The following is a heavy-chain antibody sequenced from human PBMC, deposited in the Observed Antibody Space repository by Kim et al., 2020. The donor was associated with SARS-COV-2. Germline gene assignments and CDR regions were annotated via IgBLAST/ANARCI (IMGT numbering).Heavy chain of an antibody. J-gene: IGHJ4*02. CDR2: IYSGGST. CDR1: GFTVSSNY. Sequence: VGSLRLSCAASGFTVSSNYMSWVRQAPGKGLEWVSVIYSGGSTYYADSVKGRFTISRDNSKNTLYLQMNSLRAEDTAVYYCARDYYDSSGYSDYWGQGTLVTVSS. V-gene: IGHV3-53*01. D-gene: IGHD3-22*01. CDR3: ARDYYDSSGYSDY.